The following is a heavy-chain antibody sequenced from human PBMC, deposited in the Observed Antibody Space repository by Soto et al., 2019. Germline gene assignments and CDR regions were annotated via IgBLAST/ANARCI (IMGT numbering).Heavy chain of an antibody. CDR2: INSNGRTI. D-gene: IGHD5-12*01. CDR1: GFTFSDYW. J-gene: IGHJ4*02. V-gene: IGHV3-74*01. CDR3: AGSRLFRIDY. Sequence: SGGSPRLSCAASGFTFSDYWMHWVRQAPGEGLVWVSRINSNGRTISYADSVKGRFTISRDNAKNTVYLQMNSLRAEDTAVYYCAGSRLFRIDYWGQGALVTVSS.